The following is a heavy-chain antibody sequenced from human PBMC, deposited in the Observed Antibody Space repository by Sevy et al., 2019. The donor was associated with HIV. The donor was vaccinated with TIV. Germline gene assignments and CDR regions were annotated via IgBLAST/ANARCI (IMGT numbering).Heavy chain of an antibody. Sequence: ASVKVSCKASGYTFTSYIIYWVRQAPGQSLECMGWISAANGDTKYSQKFQGRVSFTRDTSASTAYMELSSLRSEDTAVYYCARRMTTWDGLDIWGQGTMVTVSS. D-gene: IGHD1-1*01. J-gene: IGHJ3*02. CDR1: GYTFTSYI. CDR2: ISAANGDT. CDR3: ARRMTTWDGLDI. V-gene: IGHV1-3*01.